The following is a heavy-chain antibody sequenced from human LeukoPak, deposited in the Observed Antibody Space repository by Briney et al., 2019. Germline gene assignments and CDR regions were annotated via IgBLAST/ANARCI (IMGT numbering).Heavy chain of an antibody. CDR3: ARAGPADAFDI. J-gene: IGHJ3*02. CDR2: ISSNGGST. CDR1: GFNFSSYA. V-gene: IGHV3-64*01. Sequence: PGGSLRLSGAASGFNFSSYAMHWVRQAPGKGLEYVSAISSNGGSTYYANSVKGRFTISRDNSKNTLYLQMGSLRAEDMAVYYCARAGPADAFDIWGQGTMVTVSS.